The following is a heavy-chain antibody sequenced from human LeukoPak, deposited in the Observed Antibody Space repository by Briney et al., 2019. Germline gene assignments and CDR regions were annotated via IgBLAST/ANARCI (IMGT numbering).Heavy chain of an antibody. J-gene: IGHJ4*02. CDR1: GDSISTYY. CDR2: IYTGGST. D-gene: IGHD2-2*01. Sequence: SETLSLTCTVSGDSISTYYWSWIRQPAGKGLEWIGRIYTGGSTNYNSSLKSRVTMSVVTSKNQFSLELTSVTAADTAVYYCARAPTAYCLSTSCQPYFDYWGQGALVTVSS. CDR3: ARAPTAYCLSTSCQPYFDY. V-gene: IGHV4-4*07.